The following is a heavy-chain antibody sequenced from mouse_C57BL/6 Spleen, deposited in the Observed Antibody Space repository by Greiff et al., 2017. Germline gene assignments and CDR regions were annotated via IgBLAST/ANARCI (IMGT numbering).Heavy chain of an antibody. J-gene: IGHJ1*03. Sequence: QVTLKESGPGILQSSQTLSLTCSFSGFSLSTSGMGVSWIRQPSGKGLEWLAHIYWDDDKRYNPSLKSRLTISKDTSRNQVFLKITSVDTADTATYYCARRGPPYYYGSSYWYFDVWGTGTTVTVSS. CDR3: ARRGPPYYYGSSYWYFDV. CDR2: IYWDDDK. D-gene: IGHD1-1*01. CDR1: GFSLSTSGMG. V-gene: IGHV8-12*01.